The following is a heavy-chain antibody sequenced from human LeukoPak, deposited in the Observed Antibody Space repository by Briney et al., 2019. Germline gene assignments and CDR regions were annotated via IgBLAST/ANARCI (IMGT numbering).Heavy chain of an antibody. D-gene: IGHD3-22*01. V-gene: IGHV4-59*01. Sequence: SETLSLTCTVSGGSISSYYWSWIRQPPGKGLEWIGYIYYSGCTNYNPSLKSRVTISVDTSKNQFSLKMSSVTAADTALYYCARMPYYDSSGYYWDARGYFDYWGQGTLVTVSS. CDR1: GGSISSYY. CDR2: IYYSGCT. J-gene: IGHJ4*02. CDR3: ARMPYYDSSGYYWDARGYFDY.